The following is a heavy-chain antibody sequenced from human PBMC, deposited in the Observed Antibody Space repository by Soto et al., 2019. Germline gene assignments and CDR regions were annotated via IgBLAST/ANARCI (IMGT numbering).Heavy chain of an antibody. J-gene: IGHJ4*02. D-gene: IGHD5-18*01. V-gene: IGHV3-7*01. CDR1: GFTFSSSW. CDR2: IKEDGTER. CDR3: ASDRAYSCFDY. Sequence: PGGSLRLSCAASGFTFSSSWISWVRQAPWKGLEWVAGIKEDGTERYYVDFVKGRFNISRENVQNSLYLQMNSLTGDDTAVYFCASDRAYSCFDYWGLGTLVTVSS.